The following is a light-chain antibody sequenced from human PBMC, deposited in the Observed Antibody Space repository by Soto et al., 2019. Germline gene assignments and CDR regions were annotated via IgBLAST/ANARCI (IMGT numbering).Light chain of an antibody. CDR1: QSISSY. J-gene: IGKJ3*01. CDR3: QQLNSYPRT. V-gene: IGKV1-39*01. CDR2: AAS. Sequence: IHITQSQSSLSASVVDRVTITCRASQSISSYLNWYQQKPGKAPKLLIYAASTLQSGVPSRFSGSGSGTDFTLTISSLQPEDFATYYCQQLNSYPRTFGPGTKVDIK.